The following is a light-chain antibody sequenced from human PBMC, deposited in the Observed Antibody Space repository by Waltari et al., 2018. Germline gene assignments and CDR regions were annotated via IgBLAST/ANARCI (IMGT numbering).Light chain of an antibody. J-gene: IGLJ3*02. Sequence: QSILTQPPSVSGAPGQKVTIPCTVSSANNRAGSDVPLRPQLPGAAPKPIIYGNNKRPSGVPDRFSGSKSGTSASLDITGLQTEDEADYYCQSYDSSLSDSGVFGGGTKVTVL. CDR1: SANNRAGSD. CDR2: GNN. V-gene: IGLV1-40*01. CDR3: QSYDSSLSDSGV.